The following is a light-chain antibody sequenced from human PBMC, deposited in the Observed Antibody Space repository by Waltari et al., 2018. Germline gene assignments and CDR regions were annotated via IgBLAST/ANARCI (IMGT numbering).Light chain of an antibody. CDR1: QGISND. CDR3: QKYNTGLT. CDR2: AAS. Sequence: IQMTQSPSSLSASVGDRVTITCRASQGISNDLAWFQQKPGKVPKLLIYAASTLKLGVPSRFSGRGSGTDFSLTISSLQPEDVATYYCQKYNTGLTFGGGTKVEIK. V-gene: IGKV1-27*01. J-gene: IGKJ4*01.